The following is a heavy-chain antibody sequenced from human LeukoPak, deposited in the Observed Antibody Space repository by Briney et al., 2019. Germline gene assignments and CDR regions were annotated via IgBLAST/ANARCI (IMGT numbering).Heavy chain of an antibody. V-gene: IGHV4-59*08. CDR1: SGTISTYY. D-gene: IGHD4-17*01. CDR2: IYYTGST. J-gene: IGHJ3*02. CDR3: ARQGDNDYGDYGSEFDAFDI. Sequence: PSETLSLTCTVSSGTISTYYWSWFRQPPGKGLQWIGYIYYTGSTNYNPSLKSRVTISVDTSKNHFSLKLSSVTAADTAVYYCARQGDNDYGDYGSEFDAFDIWGQGTMVTVSS.